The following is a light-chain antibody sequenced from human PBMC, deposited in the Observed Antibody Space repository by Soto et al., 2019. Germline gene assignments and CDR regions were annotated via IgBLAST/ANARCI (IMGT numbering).Light chain of an antibody. Sequence: IGITQSPATLSVSPGERATLSCRASQSVSSNLAWYQQKPGQAPRLLIYGASTRATDVPARFSGSGSGTEFTLTISSLQSEDFAVYYCQEYNNWPETFGQGTKVDIK. CDR2: GAS. CDR1: QSVSSN. J-gene: IGKJ1*01. CDR3: QEYNNWPET. V-gene: IGKV3-15*01.